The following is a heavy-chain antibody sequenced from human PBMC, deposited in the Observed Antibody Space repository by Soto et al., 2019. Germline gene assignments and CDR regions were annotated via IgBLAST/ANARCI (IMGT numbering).Heavy chain of an antibody. CDR3: ATDIVGSTTVYFDC. J-gene: IGHJ4*02. V-gene: IGHV1-18*01. D-gene: IGHD1-26*01. CDR2: ISTANGHT. CDR1: GYRFVTQG. Sequence: GSVKAYSKASGYRFVTQGISLARQAPGQGLEWMGWISTANGHTNYARKFQGRVSLTTDTSSNTAYMHLTGLRSDDTPVYYCATDIVGSTTVYFDCWGQGTMVTVSS.